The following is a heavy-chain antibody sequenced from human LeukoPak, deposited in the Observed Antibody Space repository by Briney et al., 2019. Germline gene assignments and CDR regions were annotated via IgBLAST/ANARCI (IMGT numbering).Heavy chain of an antibody. V-gene: IGHV1-46*01. J-gene: IGHJ6*02. CDR1: GYTFTSYY. Sequence: ASVKVSCKASGYTFTSYYTHWVRQAPGQGLEWMGIINPSGGSTSYAQKFQGRVTMTRDTSTSTVYMELSSLRSEDTAVYYCARERTMVRGVIINPYYYYYGMDVWGQGTTVTVSS. D-gene: IGHD3-10*01. CDR3: ARERTMVRGVIINPYYYYYGMDV. CDR2: INPSGGST.